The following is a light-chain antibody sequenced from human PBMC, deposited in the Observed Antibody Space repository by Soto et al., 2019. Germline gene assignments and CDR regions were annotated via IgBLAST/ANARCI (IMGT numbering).Light chain of an antibody. CDR2: MAS. CDR1: QTIVTW. J-gene: IGKJ2*01. Sequence: DVPMTQSPSTLSASIGDTVTITCRASQTIVTWLAWYQQKPGRPPKLLIYMASIFESGVPSRFSGRGSGTEFTLTISGLQPDDLGTYYCQQYNSYPKTFGEGTKLDI. V-gene: IGKV1-5*03. CDR3: QQYNSYPKT.